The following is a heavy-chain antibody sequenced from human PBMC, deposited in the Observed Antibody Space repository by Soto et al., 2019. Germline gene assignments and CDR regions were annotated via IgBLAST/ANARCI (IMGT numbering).Heavy chain of an antibody. CDR2: INPNSGGT. CDR3: ARDGIAVAGMTYYYYGMDV. Sequence: ASVKVSCKASGYTFTGYYMHWVRQAPGQGLEWMGWINPNSGGTNYAQKFQGRVTMTRDTSISTAYMELSRLRSDDTAVYYCARDGIAVAGMTYYYYGMDVCRQGTRVSVAS. CDR1: GYTFTGYY. J-gene: IGHJ6*02. V-gene: IGHV1-2*02. D-gene: IGHD6-19*01.